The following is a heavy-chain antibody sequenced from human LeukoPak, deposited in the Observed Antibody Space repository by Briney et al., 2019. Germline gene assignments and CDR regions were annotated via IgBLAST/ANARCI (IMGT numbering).Heavy chain of an antibody. CDR1: GYTFTGHY. V-gene: IGHV1-2*02. D-gene: IGHD3-22*01. J-gene: IGHJ4*02. CDR2: INPNSGDT. Sequence: GASVKVSCKASGYTFTGHYMHWVRQAPGQGLEWMGWINPNSGDTKYAQNFQGRVTMTRDTSISAAYLELSRLRSDDTAVYYCARGSKWLSPGYWGQGTLVAVSS. CDR3: ARGSKWLSPGY.